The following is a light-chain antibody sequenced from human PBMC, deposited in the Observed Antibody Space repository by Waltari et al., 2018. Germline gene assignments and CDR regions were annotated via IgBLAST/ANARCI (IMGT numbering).Light chain of an antibody. V-gene: IGLV3-21*02. CDR3: QVWDSGSDHYV. J-gene: IGLJ1*01. CDR1: KIGSKN. Sequence: SYVLTQPPSVSVAPGQTARITCDGNKIGSKNVHWYQQKPGQAPVLVVYDDGDRPSGTRERFSGSNSGNTATLTISRVDAGDEADYYCQVWDSGSDHYVFGTVTKVTVL. CDR2: DDG.